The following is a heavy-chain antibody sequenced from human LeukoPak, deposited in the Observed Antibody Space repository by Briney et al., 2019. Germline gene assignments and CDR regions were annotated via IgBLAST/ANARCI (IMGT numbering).Heavy chain of an antibody. J-gene: IGHJ5*02. CDR2: INHSGST. CDR3: ARDWYSSSWYQGGVNWFDP. V-gene: IGHV4-34*01. Sequence: SETLSLTCAVYGGSFSGYYWSWIRQPPGKGLEWIGEINHSGSTNYIPSLKSRVTISVDTSKNQFSLKLSSVTAADTAVYYCARDWYSSSWYQGGVNWFDPWGQGTLVTVSS. CDR1: GGSFSGYY. D-gene: IGHD6-13*01.